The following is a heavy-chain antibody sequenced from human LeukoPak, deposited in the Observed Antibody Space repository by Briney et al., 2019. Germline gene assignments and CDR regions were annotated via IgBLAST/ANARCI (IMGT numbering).Heavy chain of an antibody. V-gene: IGHV3-23*01. J-gene: IGHJ4*02. CDR1: GFTFSTNA. CDR3: ARDAPPYDSSTPGGY. CDR2: ISGSGAST. Sequence: GGSLRLSCLTSGFTFSTNAMSWVRQAPGKGLEWISGISGSGASTYYADSVTGRFTISRDNSRNTLYLQMNSLRAEDTAVYYCARDAPPYDSSTPGGYWGQGTLVTVSS. D-gene: IGHD3-3*01.